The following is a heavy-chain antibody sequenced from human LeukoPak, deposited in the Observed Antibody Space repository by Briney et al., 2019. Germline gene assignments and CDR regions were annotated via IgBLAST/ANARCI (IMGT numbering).Heavy chain of an antibody. CDR3: AREARGFGAFDT. Sequence: GGSLRLSCAASGFTFSSYSMNWVRQAPGKGLEWVSSISSSSSHIYYADSVKGRFTISRDNAKNSLYLQMNSLRAEDTAVYYCAREARGFGAFDTWGQGTMVTVSS. J-gene: IGHJ3*02. D-gene: IGHD3-22*01. CDR2: ISSSSSHI. V-gene: IGHV3-21*01. CDR1: GFTFSSYS.